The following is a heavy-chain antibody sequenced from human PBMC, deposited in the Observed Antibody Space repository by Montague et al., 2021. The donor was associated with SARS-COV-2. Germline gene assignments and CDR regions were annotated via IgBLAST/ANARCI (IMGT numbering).Heavy chain of an antibody. Sequence: SETLSLTCTVSGGSIDSFYWSWIRRPPGKGLEWIGCIFHSGRTYYNPSLKSRVSMSVDTSKNQVSLRLSSLTAADTAVYYCARGGYYDDTGYYSDYYYNMDVWGQGITVTVSS. V-gene: IGHV4-59*01. J-gene: IGHJ6*02. CDR2: IFHSGRT. CDR3: ARGGYYDDTGYYSDYYYNMDV. CDR1: GGSIDSFY. D-gene: IGHD3-22*01.